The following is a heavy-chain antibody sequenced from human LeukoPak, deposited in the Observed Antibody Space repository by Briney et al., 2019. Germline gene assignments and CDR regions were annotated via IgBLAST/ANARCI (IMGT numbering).Heavy chain of an antibody. Sequence: GGSLRLSCVASDFNFRSNWMDWVRQAPGKGLEWVANIKGDGSEKNYVESVKGRFSISRDNAKNSLYLERNSLRAEDTGVYYCAKEGDWNLDYWGQGALVTVSS. V-gene: IGHV3-7*04. CDR1: DFNFRSNW. CDR2: IKGDGSEK. D-gene: IGHD1-1*01. J-gene: IGHJ4*02. CDR3: AKEGDWNLDY.